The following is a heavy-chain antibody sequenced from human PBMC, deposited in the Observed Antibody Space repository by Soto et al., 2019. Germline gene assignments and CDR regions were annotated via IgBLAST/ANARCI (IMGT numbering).Heavy chain of an antibody. CDR1: GGSFSGYY. J-gene: IGHJ5*02. CDR2: INHSGST. V-gene: IGHV4-34*01. CDR3: ASFECSGGSCYSDGNNWFDP. D-gene: IGHD2-15*01. Sequence: SETLSLTCAVYGGSFSGYYWSWIRQPPGKGLEWIGEINHSGSTNYNPSLKSRVTISVDTSKNQFSLELSSVTAADTAVYYCASFECSGGSCYSDGNNWFDPWGQGTLVTVS.